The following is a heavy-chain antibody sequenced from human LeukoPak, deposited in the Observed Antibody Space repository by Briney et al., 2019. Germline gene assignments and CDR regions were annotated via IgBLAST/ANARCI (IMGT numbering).Heavy chain of an antibody. CDR3: ARGDCSGGSCYLSLTTIDY. J-gene: IGHJ4*02. D-gene: IGHD2-15*01. V-gene: IGHV3-7*04. CDR2: IKQDGSEK. CDR1: GFTFSTYR. Sequence: GGSLRLSCAASGFTFSTYRMSWVRQAPGKGLEWVANIKQDGSEKHYVDSVKGRFTISRDNAKNSLYLQMSSLRAEDTAVYYCARGDCSGGSCYLSLTTIDYWGQGTLVTVSS.